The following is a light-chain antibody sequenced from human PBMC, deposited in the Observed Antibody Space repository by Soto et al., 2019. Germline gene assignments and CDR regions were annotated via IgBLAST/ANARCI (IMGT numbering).Light chain of an antibody. CDR2: AAS. Sequence: IQLTQSPSSLSASVGDRVTITCRASQSISSHLVWYQQKPGKAPKLLIYAASTLQSGVPSRFSGGGSGTDFTLTISSLQPEDFATYYCQQVNSYPITVGQGTRLEIK. V-gene: IGKV1-9*01. J-gene: IGKJ5*01. CDR1: QSISSH. CDR3: QQVNSYPIT.